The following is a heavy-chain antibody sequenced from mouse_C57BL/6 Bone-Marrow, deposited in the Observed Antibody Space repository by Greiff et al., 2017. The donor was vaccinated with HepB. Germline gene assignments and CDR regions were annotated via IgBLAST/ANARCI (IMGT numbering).Heavy chain of an antibody. V-gene: IGHV2-3*01. D-gene: IGHD3-2*02. J-gene: IGHJ3*01. CDR2: IWGDGGT. CDR3: AKTVSTDQATAFAY. Sequence: VQLQQSGPGLVAPSQSLSITCTVSGFSLTSYGVSWVRQPPGKGLEWLGVIWGDGGTNYHSALISRLSISKDNSKSQVFLKLNSLQTDDTATYYCAKTVSTDQATAFAYWGQGTLVTVSA. CDR1: GFSLTSYG.